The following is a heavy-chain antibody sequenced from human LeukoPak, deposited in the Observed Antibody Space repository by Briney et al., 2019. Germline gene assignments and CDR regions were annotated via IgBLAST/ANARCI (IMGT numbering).Heavy chain of an antibody. CDR1: GGSISSYY. V-gene: IGHV4-59*01. D-gene: IGHD3-9*01. J-gene: IGHJ5*02. CDR2: IYYSGST. Sequence: SETLSLTCTVSGGSISSYYWSWIRQPPGKGLEWIGYIYYSGSTNYNPSLKSRVTISVDTSKNQFSLKLSSVTAADTAVYYCARAQVRYFVYTLWFDPWGQGTLVTVSS. CDR3: ARAQVRYFVYTLWFDP.